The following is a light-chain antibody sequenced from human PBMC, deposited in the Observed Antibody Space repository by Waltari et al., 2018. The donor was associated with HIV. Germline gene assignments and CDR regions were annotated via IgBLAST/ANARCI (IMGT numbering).Light chain of an antibody. CDR2: WAS. V-gene: IGKV4-1*01. CDR1: QSVLSSSNNKNY. J-gene: IGKJ1*01. Sequence: DIVMTQSPDSLAVSLGGRATINCKSSQSVLSSSNNKNYLVWYQQKPGQPPNVLIYWASTRESGVPDRFSGGGYGPDLTLTISSLQAEDVAVYYCQQYYSLPWTFGQGTKVEIK. CDR3: QQYYSLPWT.